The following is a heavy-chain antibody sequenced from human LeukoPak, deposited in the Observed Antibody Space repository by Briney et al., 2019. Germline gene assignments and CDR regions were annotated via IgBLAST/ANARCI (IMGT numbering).Heavy chain of an antibody. J-gene: IGHJ4*02. D-gene: IGHD6-19*01. CDR2: INHSGST. CDR3: ARAIIAVAGQLDY. CDR1: GGSISSGDYY. Sequence: PSETQSLTCTVSGGSISSGDYYWSWIRQPPGKGLEWIGEINHSGSTNYNPSLKSRVTISVDTSKNQFSLKLSSVTAADTAVYYCARAIIAVAGQLDYWGQGTLVTVSS. V-gene: IGHV4-39*07.